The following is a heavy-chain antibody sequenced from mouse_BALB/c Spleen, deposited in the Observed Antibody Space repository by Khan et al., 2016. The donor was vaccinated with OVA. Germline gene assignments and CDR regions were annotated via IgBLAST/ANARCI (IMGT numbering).Heavy chain of an antibody. CDR1: GYSTTSDYA. CDR3: ARSQGGDFDY. CDR2: ISYSGNT. D-gene: IGHD3-2*02. J-gene: IGHJ2*01. Sequence: EVQLQQSGPGLVKPSQSLSLTCTVTGYSTTSDYAWNWIRQFPGNKLEWMGYISYSGNTKYNPSLKSRISITRDTSKNQFFLQLNFVTIEDTATYYCARSQGGDFDYWGQGTTLTVSS. V-gene: IGHV3-2*02.